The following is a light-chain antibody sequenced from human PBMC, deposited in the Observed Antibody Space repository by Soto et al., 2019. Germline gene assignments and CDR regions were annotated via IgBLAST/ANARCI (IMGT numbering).Light chain of an antibody. Sequence: DIQMTQSPSSLSASVGDRVTITCRASQSISSYLNWYQQKPGKAPKLLIYAASSLQSGVPSRFSGGGSGTDFTLTISSLQPDDFATYYCQQSYSSPRTFGQGTRVEFK. CDR2: AAS. V-gene: IGKV1-39*01. CDR1: QSISSY. J-gene: IGKJ1*01. CDR3: QQSYSSPRT.